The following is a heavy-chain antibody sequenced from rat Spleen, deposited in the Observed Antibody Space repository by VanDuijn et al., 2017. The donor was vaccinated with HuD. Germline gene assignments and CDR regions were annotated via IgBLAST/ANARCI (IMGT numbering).Heavy chain of an antibody. CDR2: INSAGST. CDR3: ARFPIYYYSALFDD. V-gene: IGHV3-3*01. Sequence: EVQLQESGPGLVKPSQSLSLTCSVTSYSITSSYGWNWIRKFPGNKLEWMGYINSAGSTNYNPSLKSRISITRDTSKNQFFLQVNSVTAEDTATYYCARFPIYYYSALFDDWGQGVTVTVSS. J-gene: IGHJ2*01. D-gene: IGHD1-1*01. CDR1: SYSITSSYG.